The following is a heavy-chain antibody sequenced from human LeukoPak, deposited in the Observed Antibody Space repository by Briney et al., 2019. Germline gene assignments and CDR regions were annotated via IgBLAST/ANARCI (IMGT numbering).Heavy chain of an antibody. J-gene: IGHJ5*02. Sequence: PGGSLRLSCAASGFTFDDYAMHWVRQAPGKGLEWVSGISWNSGSIGYADSVKGRFTISRDNAKNSLYLQMNSLRAEDTAIYYCARHDWFDPWGQGTLVTVSS. CDR3: ARHDWFDP. V-gene: IGHV3-9*01. CDR1: GFTFDDYA. D-gene: IGHD3-3*01. CDR2: ISWNSGSI.